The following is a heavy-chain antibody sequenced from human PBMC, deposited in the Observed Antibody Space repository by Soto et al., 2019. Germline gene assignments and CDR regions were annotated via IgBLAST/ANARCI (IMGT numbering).Heavy chain of an antibody. V-gene: IGHV3-74*01. CDR2: INPDGSAT. D-gene: IGHD5-18*01. J-gene: IGHJ4*02. Sequence: GGSLRLSCAASGFTFSSYWMHWVRQAPGKGLVWVSRINPDGSATNYADSVKGRFTISRDNAKNTLYLQMNSLRAEDTAVFYCGRGGSDSPMAPGYWGQGTLVTAPQ. CDR3: GRGGSDSPMAPGY. CDR1: GFTFSSYW.